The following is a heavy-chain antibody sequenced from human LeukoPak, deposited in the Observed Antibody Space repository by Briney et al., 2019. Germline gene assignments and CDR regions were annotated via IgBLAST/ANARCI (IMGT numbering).Heavy chain of an antibody. J-gene: IGHJ6*02. V-gene: IGHV4-4*07. CDR1: GGSISGYY. CDR3: ARVGRVGPSDYGMDV. D-gene: IGHD3-10*01. Sequence: SETLSLTCSVSGGSISGYYWSWIRQPAGKGLEWIGRVFSSGSTNYKPSLKSRVTMSVDTSKNQFSLKLSSLTAADTAVYYCARVGRVGPSDYGMDVWGQGTTVTVSS. CDR2: VFSSGST.